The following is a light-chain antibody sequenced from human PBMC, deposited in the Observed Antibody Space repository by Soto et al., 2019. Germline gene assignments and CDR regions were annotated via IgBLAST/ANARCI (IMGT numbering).Light chain of an antibody. CDR1: QSISSW. Sequence: DIQMTQSPSTLSASVGDRVTITCRASQSISSWLAWYQQKPGKAPKLLNYKASTLESGVPSRFSGSESGTEFTLTISSLQPDDYATYYCQQYSSWWTFGQGTKVEIK. CDR3: QQYSSWWT. CDR2: KAS. V-gene: IGKV1-5*03. J-gene: IGKJ1*01.